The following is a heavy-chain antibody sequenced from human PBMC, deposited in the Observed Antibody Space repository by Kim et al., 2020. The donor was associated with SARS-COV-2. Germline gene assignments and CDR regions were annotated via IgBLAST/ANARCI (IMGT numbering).Heavy chain of an antibody. J-gene: IGHJ3*02. D-gene: IGHD1-26*01. CDR2: ISNDGLNK. CDR1: GFTFSSYV. CDR3: AKKGSVGATGAFDI. V-gene: IGHV3-30*18. Sequence: GGSLRLSCAASGFTFSSYVMHWVRQAPGKGLEWVALISNDGLNKYFADSVKGRFTISRDNSKNTLYLQMNSLRAEDTAVYYCAKKGSVGATGAFDIWGQGTMVTVSS.